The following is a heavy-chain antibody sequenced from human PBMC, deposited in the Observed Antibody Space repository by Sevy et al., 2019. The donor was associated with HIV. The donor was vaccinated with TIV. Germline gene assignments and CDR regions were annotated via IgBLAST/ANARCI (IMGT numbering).Heavy chain of an antibody. J-gene: IGHJ6*02. CDR2: ILHDGSYR. Sequence: GRSLRLSCAASGFTFSSYDMHWVRQAPGKGLEWVAIILHDGSYREYVDSVRGRFTMSRDNSKNTMYLQMNGLSSEDTAVYYCAKNRLPGGSYFARHGLDVWGRGTTVTVSS. V-gene: IGHV3-30*18. D-gene: IGHD3-10*01. CDR3: AKNRLPGGSYFARHGLDV. CDR1: GFTFSSYD.